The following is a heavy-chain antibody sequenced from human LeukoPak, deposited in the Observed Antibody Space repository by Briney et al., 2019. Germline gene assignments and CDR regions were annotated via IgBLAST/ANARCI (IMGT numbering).Heavy chain of an antibody. Sequence: ASVKVSCKASGYTFTSYGISWVRQAPGQGLEWMGWISAYNGNTNYAQKLQGRVTMTTDTSTSPAYMELRSLRSDDTAVYYCARFYSYGWRYYYYGMDVWGQGTTVTVSS. V-gene: IGHV1-18*01. CDR3: ARFYSYGWRYYYYGMDV. CDR2: ISAYNGNT. J-gene: IGHJ6*02. D-gene: IGHD5-18*01. CDR1: GYTFTSYG.